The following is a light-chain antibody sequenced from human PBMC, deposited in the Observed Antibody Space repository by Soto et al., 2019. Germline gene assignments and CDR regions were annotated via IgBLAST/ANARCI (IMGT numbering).Light chain of an antibody. Sequence: DIQVTQSRSSQSASVGTRVTINCRASQSIGTYLNWYHQKPGKAPQLLIYGASTLQSGVPSRFSASGSGTHFTLTINSLQPEDFGTYSCQQSYSTPTFGQGTKVDIK. J-gene: IGKJ1*01. CDR3: QQSYSTPT. CDR1: QSIGTY. V-gene: IGKV1-39*01. CDR2: GAS.